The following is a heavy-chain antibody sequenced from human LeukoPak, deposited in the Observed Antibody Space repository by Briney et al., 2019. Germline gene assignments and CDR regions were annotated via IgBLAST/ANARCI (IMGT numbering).Heavy chain of an antibody. Sequence: PGGSLRLSCAASGFTFSSYWMSWVRQAPGKGLEWVANIKQDGSEKYYVDSVKGRFTISRDNAKNSLYLQMNSLRAEDTAVYYCARAPRELLHNYYYMDVWGKGTTVTVSS. CDR1: GFTFSSYW. V-gene: IGHV3-7*01. J-gene: IGHJ6*03. CDR3: ARAPRELLHNYYYMDV. CDR2: IKQDGSEK. D-gene: IGHD2-15*01.